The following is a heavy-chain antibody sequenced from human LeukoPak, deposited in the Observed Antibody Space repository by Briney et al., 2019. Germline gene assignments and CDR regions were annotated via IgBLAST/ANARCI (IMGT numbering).Heavy chain of an antibody. CDR1: GFTVSSNY. CDR2: IYSGGST. J-gene: IGHJ4*02. D-gene: IGHD2/OR15-2a*01. Sequence: PGGSLRLSCAASGFTVSSNYMSWVRQAPGKGLEWVSVIYSGGSTYYADSVKGRFTISRDNSKNTLYLQMNSLRAEDTAVYYCAREWSISTFDYWGQGTLVTVSS. CDR3: AREWSISTFDY. V-gene: IGHV3-53*01.